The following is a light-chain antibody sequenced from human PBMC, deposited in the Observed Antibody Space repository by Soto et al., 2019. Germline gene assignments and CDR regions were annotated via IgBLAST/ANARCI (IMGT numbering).Light chain of an antibody. Sequence: EIVMTQSPATLSVSPGERATLSCRASQSVSSNLAWYQQKPGQAPRLLIYGASTRATGITARFSGSGSGTEFTLTISRLQSEDFAVYYCQQYNNWPPLTFGGGTKGEIK. CDR3: QQYNNWPPLT. V-gene: IGKV3-15*01. CDR2: GAS. J-gene: IGKJ4*01. CDR1: QSVSSN.